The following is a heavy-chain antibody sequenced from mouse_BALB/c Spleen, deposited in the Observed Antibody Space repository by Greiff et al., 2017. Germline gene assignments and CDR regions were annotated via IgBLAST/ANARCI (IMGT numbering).Heavy chain of an antibody. CDR2: ISSGGSYT. Sequence: EVKLMESGGGLVKPGGSLKLSCAASGFTFSSYTMSWVRQTPEKRLEWVATISSGGSYTYYPESVKGRFTISRDNAKNTLYLQMSSLKSEDTAMYYCTREGYRYDRAWFAYWGQGTLVTVSA. D-gene: IGHD2-14*01. CDR3: TREGYRYDRAWFAY. J-gene: IGHJ3*01. CDR1: GFTFSSYT. V-gene: IGHV5-6-4*01.